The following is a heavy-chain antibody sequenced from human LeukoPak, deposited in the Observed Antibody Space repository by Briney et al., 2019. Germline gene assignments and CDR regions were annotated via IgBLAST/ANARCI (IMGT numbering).Heavy chain of an antibody. J-gene: IGHJ4*02. V-gene: IGHV4-39*01. CDR2: IYYSGST. CDR1: GGSISSSSYY. D-gene: IGHD3-10*01. CDR3: ARRDEGAGSSRTGNFDY. Sequence: PSETLSLTCTVSGGSISSSSYYWGWIRQPPGKGLEWIGSIYYSGSTYYNLSLKSRVTISVDTSKNQFSLKLSSVTAADTAVYYCARRDEGAGSSRTGNFDYWGQGTLVTVSS.